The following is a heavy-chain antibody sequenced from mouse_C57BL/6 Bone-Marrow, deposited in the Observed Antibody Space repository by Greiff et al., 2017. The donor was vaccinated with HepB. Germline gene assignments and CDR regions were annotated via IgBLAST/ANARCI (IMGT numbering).Heavy chain of an antibody. D-gene: IGHD1-1*01. V-gene: IGHV5-6*01. J-gene: IGHJ2*01. CDR2: ISSGGSYT. CDR1: GFTFSSYG. Sequence: EVQLVESGGDLVKPGGSLKLSCAASGFTFSSYGMSWVRQTPDKRLEWVATISSGGSYTYYPDSVKGRFTISRDNAKNTLYLQMSSLKSEDTAMYYCARSTTGVEIDYWGQGTTLTVSS. CDR3: ARSTTGVEIDY.